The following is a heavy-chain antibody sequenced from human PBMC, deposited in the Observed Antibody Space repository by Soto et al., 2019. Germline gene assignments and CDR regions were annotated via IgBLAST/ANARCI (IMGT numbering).Heavy chain of an antibody. CDR1: GGSISSYY. D-gene: IGHD4-17*01. CDR3: ARDRRGYGDYVGYYDYGMDV. CDR2: ICYSVST. Sequence: QVQLQESGPGLVKPSETLSLTCTVSGGSISSYYWSWIRQPPGKGLEWIGYICYSVSTNYNPSLKSRVTISVDTSKNQFSLKLSSVTAADTAVYYCARDRRGYGDYVGYYDYGMDVWGQGTTVTVSS. J-gene: IGHJ6*02. V-gene: IGHV4-59*01.